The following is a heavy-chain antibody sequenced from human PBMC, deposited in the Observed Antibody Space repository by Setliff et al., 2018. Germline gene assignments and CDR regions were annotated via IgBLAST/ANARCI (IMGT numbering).Heavy chain of an antibody. CDR1: GFTFTSYA. J-gene: IGHJ4*02. Sequence: PGGSLRLSCAASGFTFTSYAMRWVRQAPGKGLEWVSSISGSGGSTYYADSVKGRFTISRDNSNNALYLQMNSLRAEDTAIYYCAKGGYSGSHYFDYWGQGTLVTVFS. CDR2: ISGSGGST. V-gene: IGHV3-23*01. D-gene: IGHD1-26*01. CDR3: AKGGYSGSHYFDY.